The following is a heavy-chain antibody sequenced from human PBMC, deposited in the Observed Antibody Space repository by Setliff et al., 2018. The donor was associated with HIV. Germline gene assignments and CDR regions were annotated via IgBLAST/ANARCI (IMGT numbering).Heavy chain of an antibody. CDR3: ARVPSSGWYGGHHYMDV. CDR2: IYTSGRT. D-gene: IGHD6-19*01. V-gene: IGHV4-61*09. CDR1: GGSISSGSYY. J-gene: IGHJ6*03. Sequence: SETLSLTCTVSGGSISSGSYYWSWIRQPAGKGLEWIGHIYTSGRTNYNPSLKSRVTISGDSSKKQFSLVLSSVTAADTAVYYCARVPSSGWYGGHHYMDVWGKGATVTVSS.